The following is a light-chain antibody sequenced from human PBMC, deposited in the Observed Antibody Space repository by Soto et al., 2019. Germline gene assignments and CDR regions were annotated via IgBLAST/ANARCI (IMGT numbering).Light chain of an antibody. Sequence: EIVLTQSPGTLSLSPGERATLSCRASQSVRSSYLAWYQQKPGQAPRLLIYGASSRATGIPDRFSGSGSGTDFTLTISGLEPEDCAVYYCQHYGSSLWTFGQGTKVE. V-gene: IGKV3-20*01. CDR2: GAS. CDR1: QSVRSSY. J-gene: IGKJ1*01. CDR3: QHYGSSLWT.